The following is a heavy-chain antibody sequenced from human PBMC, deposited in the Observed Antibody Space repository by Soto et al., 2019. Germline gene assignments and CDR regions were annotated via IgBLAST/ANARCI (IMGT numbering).Heavy chain of an antibody. CDR1: SGSISSNSYF. CDR2: VFYSGDT. Sequence: PSETLSLTCSVSSGSISSNSYFWAWIRQPPGKGLEWIGAVFYSGDTYYSESLKSRVTMSVDTSKNQFSLKLNSVTAADTAVYYCARQGRNTKIVILRHYATDFWGQGSAVTVSS. CDR3: ARQGRNTKIVILRHYATDF. J-gene: IGHJ6*02. V-gene: IGHV4-39*01. D-gene: IGHD3-22*01.